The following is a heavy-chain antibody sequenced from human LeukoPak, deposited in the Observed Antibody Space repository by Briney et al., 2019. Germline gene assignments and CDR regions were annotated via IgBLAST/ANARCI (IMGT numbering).Heavy chain of an antibody. D-gene: IGHD2-2*01. J-gene: IGHJ4*02. CDR3: ARLKRTREFDFDY. CDR1: GYTFTGYY. CDR2: INPNSGGT. V-gene: IGHV1-2*02. Sequence: ASVKVSCKASGYTFTGYYMHWVRQAPGQGLEWVGWINPNSGGTNYAQKFQGRVTMTRDTSISTAYMELSRLRSDDTAVYYCARLKRTREFDFDYWGQGTLVTVSS.